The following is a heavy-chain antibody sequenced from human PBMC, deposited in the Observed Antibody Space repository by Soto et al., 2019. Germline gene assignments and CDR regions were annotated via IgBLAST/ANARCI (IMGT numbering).Heavy chain of an antibody. Sequence: QVQLVQSGAEVKKPGSSVKVSCKASGGTFSSYAISWVRQAPGQGLEWMGGIIPIFGTANYAQKFQGRVTITADESTSTAYMELSSLRSEDTAVYYCARAPGPENDFWCGYTIYYGMDVWGQGTTVTVSS. CDR2: IIPIFGTA. CDR3: ARAPGPENDFWCGYTIYYGMDV. J-gene: IGHJ6*02. D-gene: IGHD3-3*01. CDR1: GGTFSSYA. V-gene: IGHV1-69*01.